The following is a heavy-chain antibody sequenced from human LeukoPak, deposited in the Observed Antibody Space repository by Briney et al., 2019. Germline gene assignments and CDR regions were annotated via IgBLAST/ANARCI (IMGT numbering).Heavy chain of an antibody. CDR3: AKDRDDSSGYYPNWFDP. Sequence: PGGSLRLSCAASGFTFSNYEMNWVRQAPGKGLEWVSYISSSGNTIYYADSVKGRFTISRDNAKNSLYLQMNSLRAEDTAVYYCAKDRDDSSGYYPNWFDPWGQGTLVTVSS. D-gene: IGHD3-22*01. V-gene: IGHV3-48*03. J-gene: IGHJ5*02. CDR2: ISSSGNTI. CDR1: GFTFSNYE.